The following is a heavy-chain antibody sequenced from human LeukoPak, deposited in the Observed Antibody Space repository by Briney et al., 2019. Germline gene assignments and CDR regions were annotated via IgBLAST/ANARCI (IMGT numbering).Heavy chain of an antibody. CDR2: ISWNSGSI. CDR3: AKAGSWYGSYYLDY. J-gene: IGHJ4*02. V-gene: IGHV3-9*01. CDR1: GFTFDDYA. D-gene: IGHD6-13*01. Sequence: GGSLRLSCAASGFTFDDYAMHWVRQAPGKGLEWVSGISWNSGSIGYADSVKGRFTISRDNAKNSLYLQMNSLRAEDTALYYCAKAGSWYGSYYLDYWGQGTLVTVSS.